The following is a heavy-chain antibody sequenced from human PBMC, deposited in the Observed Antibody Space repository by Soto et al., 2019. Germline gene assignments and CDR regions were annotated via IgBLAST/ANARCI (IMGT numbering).Heavy chain of an antibody. Sequence: PGGSLRLSCAASGFTFDDYGMSWVRQAPGKGLEWVSGINWNGGSTGYADSVKGRFTISRDNAKNSLYLQMNSLRAEDTALYHCARVCSPPDAYYYYYYMDVWGKGTTVTVSS. CDR1: GFTFDDYG. J-gene: IGHJ6*03. CDR2: INWNGGST. V-gene: IGHV3-20*01. D-gene: IGHD6-13*01. CDR3: ARVCSPPDAYYYYYYMDV.